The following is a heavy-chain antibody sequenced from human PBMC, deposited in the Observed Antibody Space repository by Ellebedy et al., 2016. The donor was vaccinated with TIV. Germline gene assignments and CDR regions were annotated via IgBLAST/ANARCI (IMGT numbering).Heavy chain of an antibody. CDR2: INPSTGGT. V-gene: IGHV1-2*02. CDR3: ARGGAYYYDSSGYYPF. J-gene: IGHJ4*02. D-gene: IGHD3-22*01. CDR1: GYAFTGYY. Sequence: ASVKVSXXASGYAFTGYYMHWVRQAPGQGLEWMGWINPSTGGTKYGQKFQGRVTMTRDTSITTAYMELSSLISDDTALYYCARGGAYYYDSSGYYPFWGQGTLVTVSS.